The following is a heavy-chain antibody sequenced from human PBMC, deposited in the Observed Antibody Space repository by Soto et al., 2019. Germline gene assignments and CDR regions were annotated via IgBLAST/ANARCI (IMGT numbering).Heavy chain of an antibody. CDR2: INHSGST. J-gene: IGHJ6*02. V-gene: IGHV4-34*01. D-gene: IGHD6-19*01. CDR1: GGSFSGYY. Sequence: PSETLSLTCAVYGGSFSGYYWSWIRQPPGKGLEWIGEINHSGSTNYNPSLKSRVTISVDTSKNQFSLKLSSVTAADTAVYYCARGGLVHLLRYYGMDVWGQGTTVTVSS. CDR3: ARGGLVHLLRYYGMDV.